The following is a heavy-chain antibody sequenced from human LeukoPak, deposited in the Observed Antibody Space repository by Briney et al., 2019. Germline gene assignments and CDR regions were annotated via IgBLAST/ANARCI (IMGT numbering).Heavy chain of an antibody. D-gene: IGHD6-6*01. CDR3: AKGKAARPESGRFDY. J-gene: IGHJ4*02. Sequence: GGSLRLSCAASRFTFDDYAMHWVRQAPGKGLEWVSGISWNSGSIGYADSVKGRFTISRDNAKNSLYLQMNSLRAEDTALYYCAKGKAARPESGRFDYWGQGNLVTVSS. CDR2: ISWNSGSI. CDR1: RFTFDDYA. V-gene: IGHV3-9*01.